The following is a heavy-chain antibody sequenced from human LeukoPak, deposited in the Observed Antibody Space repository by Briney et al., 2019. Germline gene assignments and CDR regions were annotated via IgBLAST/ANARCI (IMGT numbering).Heavy chain of an antibody. Sequence: GGSLRLSCAASGFTFSSCGMHWVRQAPGKGLEWAAVISYDGSNKYYADSVKGRFTISRDNSKNTLYLQMNSLRAEDTAVYYCAKGGRVGGGITMIRGVRNFYYYMDVWGKGTTVIISS. J-gene: IGHJ6*03. CDR3: AKGGRVGGGITMIRGVRNFYYYMDV. CDR2: ISYDGSNK. CDR1: GFTFSSCG. D-gene: IGHD3-10*01. V-gene: IGHV3-30*18.